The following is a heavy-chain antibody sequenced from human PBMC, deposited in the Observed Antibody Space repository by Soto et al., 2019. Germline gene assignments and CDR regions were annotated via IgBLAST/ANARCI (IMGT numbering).Heavy chain of an antibody. V-gene: IGHV1-18*01. CDR2: ISPDNGNT. J-gene: IGHJ6*02. CDR3: ARALGYSGYAGMDV. CDR1: GYTFTIYG. Sequence: QVQLVQSGGEVKKPGASVKVSCKASGYTFTIYGINWVRQAPGQGLEWMGWISPDNGNTNYAQKHQGRVTMTTATSTSTAYMELRSLRSDDTAVYYCARALGYSGYAGMDVWGQGTTVTVSS. D-gene: IGHD5-12*01.